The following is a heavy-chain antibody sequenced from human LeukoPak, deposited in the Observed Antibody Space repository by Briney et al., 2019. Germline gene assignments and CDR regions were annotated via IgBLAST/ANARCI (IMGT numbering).Heavy chain of an antibody. CDR1: GGSMSSGSYY. Sequence: PSETLSLTCTVSGGSMSSGSYYWSWIRQPAGKGLEWIGRIYNSGRTKYNPSLKSRVTMSVDTSKNQFSLKLTSVTAADTAVYYCGRDPTAGYSSACWIHSWGQCTLVTVCS. J-gene: IGHJ5*01. CDR3: GRDPTAGYSSACWIHS. V-gene: IGHV4-61*02. D-gene: IGHD6-25*01. CDR2: IYNSGRT.